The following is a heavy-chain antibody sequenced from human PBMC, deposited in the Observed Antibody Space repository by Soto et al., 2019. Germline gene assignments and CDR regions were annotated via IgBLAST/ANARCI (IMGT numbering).Heavy chain of an antibody. Sequence: QVQLVESGGGVVQPGGSLRLSCAASEFTFSRHGMHWVRQAPGKGLQRVGVIWSDGSNERYADSVKGRFTISRDNSKNTLYLQMNSLRAEDTAVYYCARERTFGENNHNYMDVWGTGITVTVSS. J-gene: IGHJ6*03. V-gene: IGHV3-33*01. CDR1: EFTFSRHG. CDR3: ARERTFGENNHNYMDV. D-gene: IGHD3-10*01. CDR2: IWSDGSNE.